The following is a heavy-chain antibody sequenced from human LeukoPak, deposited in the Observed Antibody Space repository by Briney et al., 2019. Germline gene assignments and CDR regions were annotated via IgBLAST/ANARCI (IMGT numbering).Heavy chain of an antibody. Sequence: SETLSLTCAVCGGSFSGYYWSWIRQPPGKGLEWIGEINHSGSTNYNPSLKSRVTISVDTSKNQFSLKLSSVTAADTAVYYCASLWRRYYYYGMDVWGQGTTVTVSS. D-gene: IGHD3-3*01. CDR3: ASLWRRYYYYGMDV. CDR2: INHSGST. V-gene: IGHV4-34*01. CDR1: GGSFSGYY. J-gene: IGHJ6*02.